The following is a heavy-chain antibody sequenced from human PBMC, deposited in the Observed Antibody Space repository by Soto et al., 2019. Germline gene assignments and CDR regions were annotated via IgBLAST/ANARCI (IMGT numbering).Heavy chain of an antibody. CDR1: GGSISSGCYY. J-gene: IGHJ6*02. CDR2: IYYSGST. Sequence: SETQSLTCTVSGGSISSGCYYWSWIRQHPGKGLEWIGYIYYSGSTYYNPSLKSRVTISVDTSKNQFSLKLSSVTAADTAVYYCARQPLSSSWDNWDYYYGMDVWGQGTTVTVS. V-gene: IGHV4-31*03. D-gene: IGHD6-13*01. CDR3: ARQPLSSSWDNWDYYYGMDV.